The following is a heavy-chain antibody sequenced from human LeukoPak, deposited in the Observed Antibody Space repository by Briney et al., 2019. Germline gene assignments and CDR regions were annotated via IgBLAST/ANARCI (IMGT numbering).Heavy chain of an antibody. V-gene: IGHV3-7*03. CDR3: ARGGFSGYAASYYYYYGMDV. CDR1: GVTFSSYR. CDR2: IKQDGRET. D-gene: IGHD2-2*01. Sequence: GGSLRLSCAPSGVTFSSYRMSWVRQAPGKGLERVANIKQDGRETYYVTSVSGGLTYSRDNVKSSLYLQMNSLRAEDTAVYYCARGGFSGYAASYYYYYGMDVWGQGATVTVS. J-gene: IGHJ6*02.